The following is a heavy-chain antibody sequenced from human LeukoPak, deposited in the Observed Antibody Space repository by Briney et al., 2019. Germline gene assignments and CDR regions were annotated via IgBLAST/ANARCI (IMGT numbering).Heavy chain of an antibody. CDR3: ATDRITIFGVVP. CDR2: VDPEDGET. D-gene: IGHD3-3*01. Sequence: ASVKISCKASGYTFTDYYMHWVQQAPGKGLEWMGRVDPEDGETIYAEKFQGRVTITADTSTDTAYMELSSLRSEDTAVYYCATDRITIFGVVPWGQGTLVTVSS. CDR1: GYTFTDYY. J-gene: IGHJ5*02. V-gene: IGHV1-69-2*01.